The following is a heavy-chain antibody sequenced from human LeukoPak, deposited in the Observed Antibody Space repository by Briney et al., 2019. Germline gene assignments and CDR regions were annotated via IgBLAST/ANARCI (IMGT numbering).Heavy chain of an antibody. V-gene: IGHV1-2*06. CDR1: GYTFTCYY. CDR3: ARLSGYDPYYFDY. J-gene: IGHJ4*02. CDR2: INPNTGGT. Sequence: ASVKVSCKASGYTFTCYYMHWMRQAPGQGLEWMGRINPNTGGTTYAQKFQGRVTMTRDTSINTAYMELTSLRSDDTAVYYCARLSGYDPYYFDYWDQGTLVTVSS. D-gene: IGHD3-3*01.